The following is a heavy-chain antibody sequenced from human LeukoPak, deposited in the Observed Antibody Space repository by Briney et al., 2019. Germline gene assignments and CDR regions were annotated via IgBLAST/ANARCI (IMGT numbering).Heavy chain of an antibody. D-gene: IGHD3-9*01. CDR3: ARDLARVLRYFDWLQ. CDR2: ISSSSSTI. CDR1: GFTFSSYS. Sequence: GGSLRLSCAASGFTFSSYSMNWVRQAPGKGLEWVSYISSSSSTIYYADSVKGRFTISRDNAKNSLYLQMNSLRAEDTAVYYCARDLARVLRYFDWLQWGQGTLVTVSS. J-gene: IGHJ4*02. V-gene: IGHV3-48*01.